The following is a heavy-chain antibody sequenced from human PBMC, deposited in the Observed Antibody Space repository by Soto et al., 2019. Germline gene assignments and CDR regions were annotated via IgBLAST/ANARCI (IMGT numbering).Heavy chain of an antibody. Sequence: SQTLSLTCAISGGSVSSNSAAWNWIRLSPSRGLEWLARTYYRSRWYNDYAVSVRSRITVNPDTSKNQFSLQLTSVTPEDTTVYYGAGTTSHQWYYMDVWGKGTTVTFSS. V-gene: IGHV6-1*01. J-gene: IGHJ6*03. D-gene: IGHD1-7*01. CDR3: AGTTSHQWYYMDV. CDR1: GGSVSSNSAA. CDR2: TYYRSRWYN.